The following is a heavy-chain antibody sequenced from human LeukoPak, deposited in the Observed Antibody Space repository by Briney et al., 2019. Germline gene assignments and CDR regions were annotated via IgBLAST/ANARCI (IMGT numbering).Heavy chain of an antibody. V-gene: IGHV3-7*04. Sequence: GGSLRLSCTASGFXFSTYWMTWVRQAPGKGLEWVANIKEDGSAKYHVDSMKGRFTISRDNAKNSLYLQINSLRAEDTAVYYCARDSPGYGGYSYWGQGTLVTVSS. D-gene: IGHD5-12*01. J-gene: IGHJ4*02. CDR2: IKEDGSAK. CDR3: ARDSPGYGGYSY. CDR1: GFXFSTYW.